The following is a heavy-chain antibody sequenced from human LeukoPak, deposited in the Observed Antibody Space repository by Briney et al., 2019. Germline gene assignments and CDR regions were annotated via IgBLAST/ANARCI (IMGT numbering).Heavy chain of an antibody. Sequence: GASAKVSCKASGYTFTSFGISWVRQAPGQGLEWMGWISAYNGNTNYAQKLQGRVTMTTDTSTSTAYMELRSLRSDDTAVYYCARDMRSPTYDAFDIWGQGTMVTVSS. V-gene: IGHV1-18*01. CDR3: ARDMRSPTYDAFDI. D-gene: IGHD2-2*01. CDR1: GYTFTSFG. CDR2: ISAYNGNT. J-gene: IGHJ3*02.